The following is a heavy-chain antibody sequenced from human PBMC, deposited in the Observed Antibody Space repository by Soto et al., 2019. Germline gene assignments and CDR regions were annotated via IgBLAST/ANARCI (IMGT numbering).Heavy chain of an antibody. D-gene: IGHD6-19*01. CDR2: IHHSGSS. CDR3: GRAYSSGSPIDS. Sequence: QVQLQESGPGLVKPSGTLSLTCAVSGGSINSPNWWNWVRQPPGKGLEWIGEIHHSGSSNYNPSLQSRLTLSVDKSTNELSLKLNSVTAADTAVYYCGRAYSSGSPIDSWCQGTLVTVSS. CDR1: GGSINSPNW. J-gene: IGHJ4*02. V-gene: IGHV4-4*02.